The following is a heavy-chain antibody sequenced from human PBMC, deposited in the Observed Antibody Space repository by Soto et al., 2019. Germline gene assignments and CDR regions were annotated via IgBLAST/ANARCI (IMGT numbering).Heavy chain of an antibody. CDR2: ISNGGDT. J-gene: IGHJ3*02. V-gene: IGHV3-66*01. D-gene: IGHD2-15*01. CDR1: GFIVSSTY. Sequence: EVHLVESGGGLVQPGGSLRLSCAASGFIVSSTYMSWVRQAPGKGLEWVSVISNGGDTHYADSVKGRFSLSRDISNNPLHLQMSSLSPEDTAVYYCAREPRYCRGGSCSITGDAYDIWGQGTMVTVAS. CDR3: AREPRYCRGGSCSITGDAYDI.